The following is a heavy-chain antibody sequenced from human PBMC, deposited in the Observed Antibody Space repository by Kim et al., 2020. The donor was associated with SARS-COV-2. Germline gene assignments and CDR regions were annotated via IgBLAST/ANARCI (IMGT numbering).Heavy chain of an antibody. CDR3: ARDLSPGYSSGWTYYYYGMDV. J-gene: IGHJ6*02. Sequence: GGSLRLSCAASGFTFSSYAMHWVRQAPGKGLEWVAVISYDGSNKYYADSVRGRFSISRDKSKNTLFVQMNSLRGEDTAVYYCARDLSPGYSSGWTYYYYGMDVGGQGTTVTVSS. D-gene: IGHD6-19*01. V-gene: IGHV3-30*04. CDR2: ISYDGSNK. CDR1: GFTFSSYA.